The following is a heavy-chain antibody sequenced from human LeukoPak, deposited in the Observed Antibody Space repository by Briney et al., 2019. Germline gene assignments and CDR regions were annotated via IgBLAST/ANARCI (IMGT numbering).Heavy chain of an antibody. D-gene: IGHD2-8*02. CDR2: VYHSGTT. CDR3: ARLSGCTGDNCYDVVY. CDR1: GYSISSGYF. V-gene: IGHV4-38-2*01. Sequence: ETLSLTCAVSGYSISSGYFWGWIRQPPGKGLEWIGNVYHSGTTYYNASLKSRVAISVDTSKNQFSLNLGSVTAADTAVYYCARLSGCTGDNCYDVVYWGQGTLVTVSS. J-gene: IGHJ4*02.